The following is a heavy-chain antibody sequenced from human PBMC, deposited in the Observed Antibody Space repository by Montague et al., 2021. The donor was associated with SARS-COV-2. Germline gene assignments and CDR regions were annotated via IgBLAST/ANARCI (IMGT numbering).Heavy chain of an antibody. D-gene: IGHD3-9*01. CDR3: ARDLRDYDILTGYL. Sequence: SLRLSCAASGFTFSNIWMSWVRQAPGKGLEWVANIKPDESEKNYVDSVKGRFSISRDNAKNSRFLQMNSLRAEDTAVYYCARDLRDYDILTGYLWGQGTLVTVSS. CDR1: GFTFSNIW. CDR2: IKPDESEK. V-gene: IGHV3-7*01. J-gene: IGHJ4*02.